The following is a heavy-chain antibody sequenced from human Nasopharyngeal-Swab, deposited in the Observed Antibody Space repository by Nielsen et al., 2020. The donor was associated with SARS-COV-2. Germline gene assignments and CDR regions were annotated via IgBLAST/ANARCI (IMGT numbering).Heavy chain of an antibody. CDR2: IDPSDSYT. D-gene: IGHD3-22*01. J-gene: IGHJ4*02. Sequence: VRQMPGKGLEWMGRIDPSDSYTNYSPSFQGQVTISADKSISTAYLQWSSLKASDTAMYYCARTNYYYDSSGYFGYWGQGTLVTVSS. V-gene: IGHV5-10-1*04. CDR3: ARTNYYYDSSGYFGY.